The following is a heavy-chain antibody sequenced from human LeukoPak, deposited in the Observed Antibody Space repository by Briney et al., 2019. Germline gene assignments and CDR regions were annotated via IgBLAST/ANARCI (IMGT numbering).Heavy chain of an antibody. J-gene: IGHJ3*02. Sequence: PGESLKISCKGSGYSFGSYWVGWVRQMPGKGLEWMGIIYPGDSDTRYSPSFQGQVTISADKSISTAYLQWSSLKASDSAMYYCARPLVRWAFDIWGQGTMVTVSS. CDR3: ARPLVRWAFDI. CDR1: GYSFGSYW. CDR2: IYPGDSDT. D-gene: IGHD2-2*01. V-gene: IGHV5-51*01.